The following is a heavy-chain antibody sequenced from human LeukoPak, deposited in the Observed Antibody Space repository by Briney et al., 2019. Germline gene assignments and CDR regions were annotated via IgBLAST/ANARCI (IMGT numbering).Heavy chain of an antibody. J-gene: IGHJ4*02. CDR1: GYTFIRHY. CDR2: INPGGGST. V-gene: IGHV1-46*01. CDR3: ASDGYSSGWYVLDY. Sequence: GASVKVSCKASGYTFIRHYMHWVRQAPGQGLEWMGIINPGGGSTSYAQKLQGRVTMTRDTSTSTVYMELSSLRSEDTAVYYCASDGYSSGWYVLDYWGQGTLVTVSS. D-gene: IGHD6-19*01.